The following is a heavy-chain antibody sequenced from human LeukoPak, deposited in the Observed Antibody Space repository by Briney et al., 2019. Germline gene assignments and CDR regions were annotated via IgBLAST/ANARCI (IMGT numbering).Heavy chain of an antibody. Sequence: SQTLSLTCTVSGGSISSGSYYWSWIRQPAGKGLEWIGRIYTSGSTNYNPSLKGRVTISVDTSKNQFSLKLSSVTAADTAVYYCARGAVPSGWFDPWGQGTLVTVSS. D-gene: IGHD6-19*01. CDR3: ARGAVPSGWFDP. CDR2: IYTSGST. J-gene: IGHJ5*02. V-gene: IGHV4-61*02. CDR1: GGSISSGSYY.